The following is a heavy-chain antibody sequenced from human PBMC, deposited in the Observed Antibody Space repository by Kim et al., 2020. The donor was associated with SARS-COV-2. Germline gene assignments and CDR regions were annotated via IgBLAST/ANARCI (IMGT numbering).Heavy chain of an antibody. V-gene: IGHV3-73*01. CDR2: IRSKSNSYAT. D-gene: IGHD1-1*01. J-gene: IGHJ3*02. CDR3: TRFPGTTSAFWDAFD. Sequence: GGSLRLSCAASDFTFSDSAMHWVRQASGKGLEWVGRIRSKSNSYATAYAASVKGRFTISRDDSKNTAYLQMNSRKTEDTAVYYCTRFPGTTSAFWDAFD. CDR1: DFTFSDSA.